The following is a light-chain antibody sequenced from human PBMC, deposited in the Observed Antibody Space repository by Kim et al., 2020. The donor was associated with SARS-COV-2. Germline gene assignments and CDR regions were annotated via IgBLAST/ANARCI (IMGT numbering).Light chain of an antibody. J-gene: IGLJ3*02. CDR1: SSNIGSNT. CDR2: SNN. V-gene: IGLV1-44*01. CDR3: ASWDVSLNGWV. Sequence: QSVLTQQPSASGTPGQRVTISCSGSSSNIGSNTVNWYQQLPGTAPKLLINSNNQGPSGVPDRFSGSKSGTSASLAISWLQSEDEADYYCASWDVSLNGWVFGGGTQLTVL.